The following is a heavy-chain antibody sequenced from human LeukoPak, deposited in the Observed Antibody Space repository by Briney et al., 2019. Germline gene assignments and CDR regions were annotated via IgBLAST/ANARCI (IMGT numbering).Heavy chain of an antibody. CDR1: GGSISSYY. Sequence: SETLSLTCTVSGGSISSYYWSWIRQPPGKGLEWIGYMYYSGSTNYNPSLKSRVTISVDTSKNQFSLKLSSVTAADTAVYYCARVSDSGSYSVWGLGTLVTVSS. J-gene: IGHJ4*02. CDR2: MYYSGST. CDR3: ARVSDSGSYSV. V-gene: IGHV4-59*01. D-gene: IGHD1-26*01.